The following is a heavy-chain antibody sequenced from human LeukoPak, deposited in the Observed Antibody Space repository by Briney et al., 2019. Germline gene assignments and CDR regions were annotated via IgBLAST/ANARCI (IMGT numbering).Heavy chain of an antibody. CDR2: ISGSGGST. CDR3: AKDRIQLWLTLDY. CDR1: GFTFSSYA. V-gene: IGHV3-23*01. D-gene: IGHD5-18*01. Sequence: GGSLRLSCAASGFTFSSYAMSWVRQAPGKGLEWASAISGSGGSTYYADSVKGRFTISRDNSKNTLYLQMNSLRAEDTAVYYCAKDRIQLWLTLDYWGQGTLVTVSS. J-gene: IGHJ4*02.